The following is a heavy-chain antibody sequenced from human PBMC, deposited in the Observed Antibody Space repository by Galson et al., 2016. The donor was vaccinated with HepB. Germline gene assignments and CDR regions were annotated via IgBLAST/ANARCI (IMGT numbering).Heavy chain of an antibody. CDR3: ARSLTGSYYFWGAIYNYYAMDV. CDR1: GYSFGSYW. D-gene: IGHD3-3*01. J-gene: IGHJ6*02. CDR2: IYPGDFDI. V-gene: IGHV5-51*01. Sequence: QSGAEVKKPGESLKISCRGSGYSFGSYWIGWVRQMPGKGLEWMGIIYPGDFDIRYSPSFQGTVTIPVDKSISTAYLQWSSLTASDTAMYYCARSLTGSYYFWGAIYNYYAMDVWGQGTTVTVS.